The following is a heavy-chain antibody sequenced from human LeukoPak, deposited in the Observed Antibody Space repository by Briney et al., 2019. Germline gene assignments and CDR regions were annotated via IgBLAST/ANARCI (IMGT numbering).Heavy chain of an antibody. CDR1: GFNISSYA. CDR2: ISSNGGST. CDR3: ARESVGYYYYYYGMDV. D-gene: IGHD1-26*01. J-gene: IGHJ6*02. Sequence: GGSLRLSCAASGFNISSYAMPWVRQAPGKGLEYVSAISSNGGSTYYANSVKGRFTISRDNSKNTLYLQMGSLRAEDMAVYYCARESVGYYYYYYGMDVWGQGTTVTVSS. V-gene: IGHV3-64*01.